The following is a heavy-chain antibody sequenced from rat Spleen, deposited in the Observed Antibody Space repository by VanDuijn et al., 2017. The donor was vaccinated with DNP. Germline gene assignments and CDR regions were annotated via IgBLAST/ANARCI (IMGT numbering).Heavy chain of an antibody. J-gene: IGHJ1*01. Sequence: EVQLQESGPGLVKPSQSLSLTCSVTAYSITTHYWGWIRKFPGNKMEWVGHISYSGSTSYNPSLKSRISITRDTSKNQFFLHFNSVTTEDTATYYCARRRLPYWYFDFWGPGTMVTVSS. V-gene: IGHV3-1*01. CDR3: ARRRLPYWYFDF. CDR1: AYSITTHY. D-gene: IGHD1-4*01. CDR2: ISYSGST.